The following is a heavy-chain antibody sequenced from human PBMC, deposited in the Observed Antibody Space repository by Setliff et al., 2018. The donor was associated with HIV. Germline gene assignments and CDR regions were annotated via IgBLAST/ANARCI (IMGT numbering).Heavy chain of an antibody. CDR1: GGSISSGTYY. Sequence: PSETLSLTCIVSGGSISSGTYYWGWIRQPPGKGLEYIGSAFYSGNTYYKPSLKNRVTISVDTSKNQFSLKLTSVTAADTAVYYCAREVGHRSGYYRGSFDYWGQGTLVTVSS. D-gene: IGHD6-19*01. V-gene: IGHV4-39*07. CDR2: AFYSGNT. J-gene: IGHJ4*02. CDR3: AREVGHRSGYYRGSFDY.